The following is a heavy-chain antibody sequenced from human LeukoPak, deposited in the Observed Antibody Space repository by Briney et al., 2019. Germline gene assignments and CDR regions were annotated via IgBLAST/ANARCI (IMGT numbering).Heavy chain of an antibody. Sequence: SQTLSLTCTVSGGPISSGSYYWSWIRQPAGKGLEWIGRIYTSGSTNYNPSLKSRVTISVDTSKNQSSLKLSSVTAADTAVYYCASGGDSSGWVFVDYWGQGTLVTVSS. D-gene: IGHD6-19*01. CDR2: IYTSGST. CDR1: GGPISSGSYY. V-gene: IGHV4-61*02. J-gene: IGHJ4*02. CDR3: ASGGDSSGWVFVDY.